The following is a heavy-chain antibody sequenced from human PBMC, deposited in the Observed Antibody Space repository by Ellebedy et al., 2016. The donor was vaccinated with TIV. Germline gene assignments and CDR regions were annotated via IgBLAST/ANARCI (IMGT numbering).Heavy chain of an antibody. CDR1: GFTXSSYG. J-gene: IGHJ4*02. CDR2: IWYDGSNK. CDR3: ARKGKRYYFDY. Sequence: GESLKISCAASGFTXSSYGMHGVLXAPGKGLEWVAVIWYDGSNKYYADSVKGRFTISRDNSKNTLYLQMNSLRAEDTAVYYCARKGKRYYFDYWGQGTLVTVSS. V-gene: IGHV3-33*08. D-gene: IGHD3-10*01.